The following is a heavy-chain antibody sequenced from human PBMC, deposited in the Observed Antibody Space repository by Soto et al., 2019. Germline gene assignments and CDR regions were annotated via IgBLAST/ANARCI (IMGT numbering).Heavy chain of an antibody. CDR1: GYSFTSYW. CDR3: ARIPYDFWSGYYYGMDV. D-gene: IGHD3-3*01. CDR2: IYPGDSDT. V-gene: IGHV5-51*01. Sequence: GESLKISCKGSGYSFTSYWIGWVRQMPGKGLEWMGIIYPGDSDTRYSPSFQGQVTISADKSISTAYLQWSSLKASDTAMYYCARIPYDFWSGYYYGMDVWGQGTTVTVSS. J-gene: IGHJ6*02.